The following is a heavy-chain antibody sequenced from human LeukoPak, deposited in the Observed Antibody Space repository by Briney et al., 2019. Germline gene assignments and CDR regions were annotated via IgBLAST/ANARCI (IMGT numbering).Heavy chain of an antibody. D-gene: IGHD3-22*01. Sequence: GGSLRLSCAASGFTFSDYDMSWVRQAPGKGLEWVAYISSSGSSIYYADSVKGRFTISRDNAKRSLYLQMNSLRVEDTAVYYCARELAMIVVVGTFDYWGQGTRVTVSS. CDR2: ISSSGSSI. CDR1: GFTFSDYD. V-gene: IGHV3-11*01. J-gene: IGHJ4*02. CDR3: ARELAMIVVVGTFDY.